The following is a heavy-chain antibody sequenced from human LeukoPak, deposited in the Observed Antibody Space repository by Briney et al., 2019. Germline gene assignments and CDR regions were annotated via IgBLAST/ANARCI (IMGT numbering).Heavy chain of an antibody. Sequence: GSSVMVSCKASGGTSSSYAISWVRQAPGQGLEWMGGIIPIFGTANYAQKFQGRVTITADTSTSTAYMELSSLRSEETAVYYCARDQGLTAPPPYGLDVWGQGTTVTVSS. CDR2: IIPIFGTA. CDR1: GGTSSSYA. D-gene: IGHD5-18*01. CDR3: ARDQGLTAPPPYGLDV. V-gene: IGHV1-69*06. J-gene: IGHJ6*02.